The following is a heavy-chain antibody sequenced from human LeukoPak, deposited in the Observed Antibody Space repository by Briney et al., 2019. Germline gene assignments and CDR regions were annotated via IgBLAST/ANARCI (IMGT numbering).Heavy chain of an antibody. D-gene: IGHD3-10*01. V-gene: IGHV1-8*01. CDR1: GYTFTSYD. J-gene: IGHJ4*02. Sequence: ASVKVSCKASGYTFTSYDINWVRQATGQGLEWMGWMNPNSGNTGYAQKFQGRVTMTRNTSISTAYMELSSLRSEDTAVYYCARGGRRGYYYGSGSYSDYWGQGTLVTVSS. CDR3: ARGGRRGYYYGSGSYSDY. CDR2: MNPNSGNT.